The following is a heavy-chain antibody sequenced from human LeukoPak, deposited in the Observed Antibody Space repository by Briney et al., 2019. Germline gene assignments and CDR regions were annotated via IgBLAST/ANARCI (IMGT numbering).Heavy chain of an antibody. CDR2: IDKKDNLYAT. J-gene: IGHJ5*02. V-gene: IGHV3-73*01. Sequence: GGSLKLSCVASGFTFSGSAVHWVRQSSGKGLEWVGHIDKKDNLYATAYAESVKGRFIISRDNSKDTAFLHMDSLKTEDTALYYCTRDRGTYNWFDPWGQGTLVTVSS. CDR3: TRDRGTYNWFDP. CDR1: GFTFSGSA. D-gene: IGHD2-15*01.